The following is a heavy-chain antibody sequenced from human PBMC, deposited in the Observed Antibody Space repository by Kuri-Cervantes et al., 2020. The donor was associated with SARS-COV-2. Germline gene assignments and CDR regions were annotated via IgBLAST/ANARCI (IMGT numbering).Heavy chain of an antibody. CDR2: INPSGGST. CDR3: ASAPRQYCSSTSCYRYYYYYMDV. D-gene: IGHD2-2*02. Sequence: ASVKVSCKASGYTFSDYYMHWVRQAPGQGLEWMGIINPSGGSTSYAQKFQGRVTMTRDTSISTAYMELSRLRSDDTVVYYCASAPRQYCSSTSCYRYYYYYMDVWGKGTTVTVSS. J-gene: IGHJ6*03. V-gene: IGHV1-46*01. CDR1: GYTFSDYY.